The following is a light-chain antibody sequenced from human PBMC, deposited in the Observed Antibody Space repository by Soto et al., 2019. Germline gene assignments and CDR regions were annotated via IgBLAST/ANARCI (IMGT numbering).Light chain of an antibody. V-gene: IGKV3-15*01. CDR3: QQYNNWPQT. CDR2: GAS. CDR1: QSVSNN. Sequence: EIVMTQSPATLSVSPGERATLSCRASQSVSNNLAWYQQKPGQPPRLLIYGASTRATGIPARFSGSGSGTEFTLTISTLQSEDFAVYYCQQYNNWPQTFGQGTKVEIK. J-gene: IGKJ1*01.